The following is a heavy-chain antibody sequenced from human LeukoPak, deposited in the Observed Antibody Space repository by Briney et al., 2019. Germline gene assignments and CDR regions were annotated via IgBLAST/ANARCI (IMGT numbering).Heavy chain of an antibody. CDR3: ARQITMIVVVTWYYFDY. V-gene: IGHV4-39*01. D-gene: IGHD3-22*01. Sequence: SETLSPTCTVSGGSISSSSYYWGWIRQPPGKGLEWIGSIYYSGSTYYNPSLKSRVTISVDTSKNQFSLKLSSVTAADTAVYYCARQITMIVVVTWYYFDYWGQGTLVTVSS. J-gene: IGHJ4*02. CDR2: IYYSGST. CDR1: GGSISSSSYY.